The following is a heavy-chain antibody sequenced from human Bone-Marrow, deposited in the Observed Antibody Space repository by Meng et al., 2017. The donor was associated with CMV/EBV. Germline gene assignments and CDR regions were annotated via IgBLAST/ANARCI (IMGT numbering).Heavy chain of an antibody. Sequence: SISSGDYYWSWIRQPPGKGLEWIGYIYYSGSTYYNPSLKSRVTISVDTSKNQFSLKLSSVTAADTAVYYCAREGYYYGSGSYSNWFDPWGQGTLVTVSS. V-gene: IGHV4-30-4*01. CDR2: IYYSGST. CDR3: AREGYYYGSGSYSNWFDP. D-gene: IGHD3-10*01. J-gene: IGHJ5*02. CDR1: SISSGDYY.